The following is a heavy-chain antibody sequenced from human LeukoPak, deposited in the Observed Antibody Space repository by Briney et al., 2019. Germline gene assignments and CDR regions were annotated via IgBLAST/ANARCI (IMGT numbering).Heavy chain of an antibody. CDR1: GDSISSSSYY. Sequence: SETLSLTCTVSGDSISSSSYYWGWIRQPPGKGLEWIGSVYYSGSTYYNPSLKSRVTISVDTSKTQLSLKLSSVTAADTAVYYRARDNDILTGTLGLDCWGQGILVTVSS. D-gene: IGHD3-9*01. CDR3: ARDNDILTGTLGLDC. CDR2: VYYSGST. J-gene: IGHJ4*02. V-gene: IGHV4-39*07.